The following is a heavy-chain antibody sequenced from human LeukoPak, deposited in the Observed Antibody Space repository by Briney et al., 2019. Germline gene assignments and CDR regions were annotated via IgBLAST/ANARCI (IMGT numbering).Heavy chain of an antibody. CDR1: GFTFSGYG. J-gene: IGHJ5*02. CDR2: IRYDESNK. V-gene: IGHV3-30*02. Sequence: GGSLRLSCAASGFTFSGYGMHWVRQAPGKGLEWVAFIRYDESNKYYADSVKGRFTISRDNSKNTLYLQMNSLRAEDTAVYYCAKEKWELLEWSWFDPWGQGTLVTVSS. D-gene: IGHD1-26*01. CDR3: AKEKWELLEWSWFDP.